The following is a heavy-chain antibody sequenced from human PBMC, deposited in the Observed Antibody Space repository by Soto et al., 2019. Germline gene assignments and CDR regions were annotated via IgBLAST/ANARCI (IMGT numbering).Heavy chain of an antibody. CDR1: GFTFSSYW. J-gene: IGHJ6*02. V-gene: IGHV3-7*04. CDR3: ARSYYYDSSGYYHYKGLDV. CDR2: IKEDGSEK. D-gene: IGHD3-22*01. Sequence: EVQLVESGGGLVQPGGSLRLSCAASGFTFSSYWMSWVRQAPGKGLEWVANIKEDGSEKYYVDSLNGRFTISRDNAKNSLYLQMNSLRAEDTAVYYCARSYYYDSSGYYHYKGLDVWGQGTTVTVSS.